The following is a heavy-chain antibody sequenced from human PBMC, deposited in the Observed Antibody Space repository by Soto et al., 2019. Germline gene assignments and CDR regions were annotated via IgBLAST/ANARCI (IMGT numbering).Heavy chain of an antibody. V-gene: IGHV1-69*01. CDR2: IIPVFGTP. CDR1: GGLFSSFA. Sequence: QEQLVQSGPEVKKPGSSVKVSCKDSGGLFSSFAISWGRQAPGQGLEWLGGIIPVFGTPTYAGKFQGRLTITADESTNTAYMELSSLRSGDTAVYYCGRGGGPYVWFNEFWGQGTLVTVSS. CDR3: GRGGGPYVWFNEF. D-gene: IGHD3-16*01. J-gene: IGHJ4*02.